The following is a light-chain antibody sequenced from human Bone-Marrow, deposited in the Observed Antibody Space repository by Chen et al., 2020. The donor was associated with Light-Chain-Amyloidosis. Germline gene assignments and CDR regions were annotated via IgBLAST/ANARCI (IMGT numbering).Light chain of an antibody. J-gene: IGKJ1*01. V-gene: IGKV4-1*01. CDR2: WAS. CDR3: RHYYTVPVT. CDR1: QSVLYSSINKNH. Sequence: DIVMTQSPDSLAVSLGDRATISCKSSQSVLYSSINKNHLAWYQQKPGQTPQMLIYWASSRAFGVPDRFSGSGSGTDFTLTISSLQAEDVAVYYCRHYYTVPVTFGQGTKVEIK.